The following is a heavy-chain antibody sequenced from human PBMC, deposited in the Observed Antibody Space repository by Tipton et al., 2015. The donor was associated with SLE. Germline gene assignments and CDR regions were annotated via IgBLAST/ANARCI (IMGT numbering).Heavy chain of an antibody. CDR3: VRDPGP. Sequence: SLRLSCAASGFTFSNYAMHWVRQAAGKRLEYVSAITSNGGSTYYANSVKDRFTISRDNSKDTLYLQMNSLRVEDTAVYYCVRDPGPWGQGTLVTVS. CDR1: GFTFSNYA. J-gene: IGHJ4*02. V-gene: IGHV3-64*01. CDR2: ITSNGGST. D-gene: IGHD3-10*01.